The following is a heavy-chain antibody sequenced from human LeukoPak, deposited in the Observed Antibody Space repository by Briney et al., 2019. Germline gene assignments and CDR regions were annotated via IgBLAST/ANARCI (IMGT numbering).Heavy chain of an antibody. D-gene: IGHD1-26*01. Sequence: SETLSLTCTVSSGSISSYYCSWIRQPPGKGLEWIGYTYYSGTTKYNPSLKSRVTISVDTSKNQFSLKLSSVTAADTAVYYCARRGANSGSYSHFDLWGRGTLVTVSS. CDR2: TYYSGTT. CDR3: ARRGANSGSYSHFDL. V-gene: IGHV4-59*01. CDR1: SGSISSYY. J-gene: IGHJ2*01.